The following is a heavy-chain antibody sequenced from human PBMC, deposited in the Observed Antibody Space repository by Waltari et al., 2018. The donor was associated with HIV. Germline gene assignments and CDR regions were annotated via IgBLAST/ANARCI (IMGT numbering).Heavy chain of an antibody. J-gene: IGHJ4*02. V-gene: IGHV3-53*01. D-gene: IGHD3-3*01. Sequence: EVQLVESGGGLIQPGGSLRLSCAASGITVSSNYMTWVRQAPGKGPEVVAVIYSGGSTYYADSGKGRFTSSRDNSKNTLYLQMNSLRAEDTAVYYCARARTYYDFWSGNYSPDYFDYWGQGTLITVSS. CDR1: GITVSSNY. CDR2: IYSGGST. CDR3: ARARTYYDFWSGNYSPDYFDY.